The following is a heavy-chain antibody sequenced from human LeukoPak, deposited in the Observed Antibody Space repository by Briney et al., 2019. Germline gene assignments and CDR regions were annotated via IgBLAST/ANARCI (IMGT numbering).Heavy chain of an antibody. CDR1: GGSISNYY. V-gene: IGHV4-59*01. J-gene: IGHJ5*02. Sequence: SETLSLTCTVSGGSISNYYWSWIRQPPGKGLEWIGYLYYSGSTNYNPSLKSRVTISVDTSKNQFSLKLSSVTAADTAVYYCARATIFPPYNWFDPWGQGTLVTVSS. D-gene: IGHD3-9*01. CDR3: ARATIFPPYNWFDP. CDR2: LYYSGST.